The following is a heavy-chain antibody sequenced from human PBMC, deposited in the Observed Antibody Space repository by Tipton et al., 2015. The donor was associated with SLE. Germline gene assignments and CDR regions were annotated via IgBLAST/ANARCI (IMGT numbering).Heavy chain of an antibody. J-gene: IGHJ3*02. CDR2: IYYSGST. CDR3: AREPSTVGAFDI. CDR1: GGSISSSSYY. D-gene: IGHD4-17*01. V-gene: IGHV4-39*07. Sequence: TLSLTCIVSGGSISSSSYYWGWIRQPPGKGLEWIGSIYYSGSTYYNPSLKSRVTISVDTSKNQFSLKLSSVTAADTAVYYCAREPSTVGAFDIWGQGTMVTVSS.